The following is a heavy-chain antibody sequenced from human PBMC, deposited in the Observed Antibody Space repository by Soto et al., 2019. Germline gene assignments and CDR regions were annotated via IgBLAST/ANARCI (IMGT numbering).Heavy chain of an antibody. CDR2: ISGSGGST. Sequence: RLSCSPAGFTFSSYAMSWVRQAPWKGLEWVSAISGSGGSTYYADSVKCRFTISRDNSKNTLYLQMNSLRAEDTAVYYCAKDPYGGNSDFDYWGQGTLVTVSS. V-gene: IGHV3-23*01. D-gene: IGHD4-17*01. CDR3: AKDPYGGNSDFDY. J-gene: IGHJ4*02. CDR1: GFTFSSYA.